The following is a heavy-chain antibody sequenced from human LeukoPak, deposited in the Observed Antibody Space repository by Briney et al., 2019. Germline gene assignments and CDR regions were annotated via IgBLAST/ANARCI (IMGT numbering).Heavy chain of an antibody. CDR3: ARRVVAGTTVDF. J-gene: IGHJ4*02. V-gene: IGHV4-39*01. Sequence: PSETLSLTCTVSGGSISSPNSYWGWIRQPPGKGLEWIGSIFYDGTTYYNPSLKSRVTISVDTSKSQFSLTLRSVTAADTAVYYCARRVVAGTTVDFWGLGNLVTVSP. D-gene: IGHD6-19*01. CDR1: GGSISSPNSY. CDR2: IFYDGTT.